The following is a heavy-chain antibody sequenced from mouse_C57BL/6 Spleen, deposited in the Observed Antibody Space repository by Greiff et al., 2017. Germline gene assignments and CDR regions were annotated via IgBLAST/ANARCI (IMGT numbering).Heavy chain of an antibody. J-gene: IGHJ2*01. CDR2: IDPSDSYT. CDR3: AKENYGNSNFDY. D-gene: IGHD2-1*01. V-gene: IGHV1-59*01. CDR1: GYTFTSYW. Sequence: VQLQQPGAELVRPGTSVKLSCKASGYTFTSYWMHWVKQRPGQGLEWIGVIDPSDSYTNYNQKFKGKATLTVDTSSSTAYMQLSSLTSEDSAVYYCAKENYGNSNFDYWGQGTTLTVSS.